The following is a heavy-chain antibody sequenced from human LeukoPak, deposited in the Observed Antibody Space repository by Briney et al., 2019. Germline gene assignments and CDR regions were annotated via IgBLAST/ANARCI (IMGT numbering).Heavy chain of an antibody. CDR3: ARDLGALVTPYYFDY. J-gene: IGHJ4*02. CDR2: INPSGGST. V-gene: IGHV1-46*01. CDR1: GGTFSSYA. D-gene: IGHD5-18*01. Sequence: ASVKVSCKASGGTFSSYAISWVRQAPGQGLEWMGIINPSGGSTSYAQKFQGRVTMTRDTSTSTVYMELSSLRSEDTAVYYCARDLGALVTPYYFDYWGQGTLVTVSS.